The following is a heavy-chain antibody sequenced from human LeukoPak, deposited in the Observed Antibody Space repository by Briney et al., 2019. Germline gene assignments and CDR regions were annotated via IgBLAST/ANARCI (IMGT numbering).Heavy chain of an antibody. CDR2: IYTSGST. CDR1: GGSISSYY. Sequence: ASETLSLTCTVSGGSISSYYWSWIRQPAGKGLEWIGRIYTSGSTNYNPSLKGRVTMSVDTSKNQFSLKLSSVTAADTAVYYCARDPFLGGSYRDGMDVWGQGTTVTVSS. D-gene: IGHD1-26*01. CDR3: ARDPFLGGSYRDGMDV. J-gene: IGHJ6*02. V-gene: IGHV4-4*07.